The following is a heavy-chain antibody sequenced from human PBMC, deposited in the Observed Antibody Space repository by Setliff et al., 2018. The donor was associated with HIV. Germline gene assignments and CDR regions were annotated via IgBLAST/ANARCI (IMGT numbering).Heavy chain of an antibody. V-gene: IGHV1-18*01. CDR2: ISAYNGNT. CDR1: GYTFTRYD. Sequence: ASVKFSCKASGYTFTRYDISWVRQSPGQGLEWMGWISAYNGNTNYAQKLQGRVTMTTDTSTSTAYMELRSLRSDDTAVYYCAREIGDYYDSSGYYPPTDYYYGTDVWGQGTTVTVSS. J-gene: IGHJ6*02. CDR3: AREIGDYYDSSGYYPPTDYYYGTDV. D-gene: IGHD3-22*01.